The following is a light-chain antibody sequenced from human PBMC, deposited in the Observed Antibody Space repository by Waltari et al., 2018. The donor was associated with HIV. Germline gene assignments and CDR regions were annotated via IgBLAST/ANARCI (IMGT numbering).Light chain of an antibody. Sequence: EIVLTQSPATLSVSTGERVTLPCRASQSVSNKVAWYQKKPGQAPRLLIYGAYNRVTDIPGRFSGSGSGTEFTLTISSLRSEDFAVYYCQQYDSRPPRTFGQGTKVEIK. CDR2: GAY. V-gene: IGKV3-15*01. CDR3: QQYDSRPPRT. CDR1: QSVSNK. J-gene: IGKJ1*01.